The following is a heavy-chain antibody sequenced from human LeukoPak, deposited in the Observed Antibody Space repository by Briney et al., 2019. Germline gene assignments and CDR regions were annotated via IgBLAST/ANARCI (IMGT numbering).Heavy chain of an antibody. Sequence: PGGSLRLSCAASGFTFSSYAMSWVRQAPGKGLEWVSAISGSGGSTYYADSVKGRFTISRDNSKNTLYLQMNSLRAEDTAVYYCAKSSVARPRYYYYMDVWGKGTTVTVSS. D-gene: IGHD2-15*01. V-gene: IGHV3-23*01. CDR2: ISGSGGST. CDR3: AKSSVARPRYYYYMDV. CDR1: GFTFSSYA. J-gene: IGHJ6*03.